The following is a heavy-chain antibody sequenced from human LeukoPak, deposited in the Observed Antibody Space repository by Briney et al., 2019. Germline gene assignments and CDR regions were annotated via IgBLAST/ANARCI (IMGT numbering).Heavy chain of an antibody. D-gene: IGHD6-13*01. Sequence: PGESLKISCKGSGYRFTNYWIGLVRQMPGKGLEWMGIINPGDSDTRYSPSFQGQVTISADKSISTAYLQWSSLKASDTAMYYCARLAGSSWSDFDYWGQGTLVTVSS. CDR2: INPGDSDT. CDR1: GYRFTNYW. V-gene: IGHV5-51*01. CDR3: ARLAGSSWSDFDY. J-gene: IGHJ4*02.